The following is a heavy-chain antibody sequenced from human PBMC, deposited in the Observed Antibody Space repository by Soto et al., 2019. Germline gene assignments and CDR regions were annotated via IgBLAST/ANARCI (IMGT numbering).Heavy chain of an antibody. Sequence: QVQLQESGPGLVKPSETLSLTCSVSGDSIRSSSWSWMRQSPGKGLEWITGSTNYNPSLKSRVTTSLDTSKNQFSLRLNSATAADTAVYYCARQGTGGAFDIWGQGTMVIVSS. D-gene: IGHD3-10*01. CDR2: TGST. J-gene: IGHJ3*02. V-gene: IGHV4-59*01. CDR3: ARQGTGGAFDI. CDR1: GDSIRSSS.